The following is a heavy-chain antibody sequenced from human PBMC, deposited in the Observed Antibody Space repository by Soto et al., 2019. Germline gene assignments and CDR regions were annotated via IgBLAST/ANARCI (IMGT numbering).Heavy chain of an antibody. Sequence: SETLSLTCAVSGGSISSGGYSWSWIRQPPGKGLEWIGYIYHSGSTYYNPSLKSRVTISVDRSKNQFSLRLSSVSAADTAVYYCAGDSLTGNYSAPWGQETLFTVSS. J-gene: IGHJ5*02. CDR2: IYHSGST. D-gene: IGHD2-15*01. CDR1: GGSISSGGYS. CDR3: AGDSLTGNYSAP. V-gene: IGHV4-30-2*01.